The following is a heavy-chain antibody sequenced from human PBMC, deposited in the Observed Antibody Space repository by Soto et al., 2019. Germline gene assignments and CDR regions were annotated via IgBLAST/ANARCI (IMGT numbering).Heavy chain of an antibody. CDR1: GYSFTDYH. J-gene: IGHJ4*02. V-gene: IGHV1-69*13. CDR3: ARSYQLLYYYFDY. D-gene: IGHD2-2*02. CDR2: IIPIFGTA. Sequence: ASVKVSCKASGYSFTDYHIHWVRQAPGQGLEWMGGIIPIFGTANYAQKFQGRVTITADESTSTAYMELSSLRSEDTAVYYCARSYQLLYYYFDYWGQGTLVTVSS.